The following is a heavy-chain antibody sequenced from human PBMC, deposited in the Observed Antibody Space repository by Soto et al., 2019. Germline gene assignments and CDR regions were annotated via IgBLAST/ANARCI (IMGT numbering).Heavy chain of an antibody. CDR3: ARSMDVTLTVVDRDEYFDS. J-gene: IGHJ4*02. D-gene: IGHD3-22*01. CDR1: GRSISSLH. Sequence: SGTLSLTCTVSGRSISSLHLSLIRQPPGKGLEWIGYIHYSGSTNYTPSLESRVTISVDTSKNQFSLKLSSVTAADTAVYYCARSMDVTLTVVDRDEYFDSWGQGTLVTVSS. CDR2: IHYSGST. V-gene: IGHV4-59*01.